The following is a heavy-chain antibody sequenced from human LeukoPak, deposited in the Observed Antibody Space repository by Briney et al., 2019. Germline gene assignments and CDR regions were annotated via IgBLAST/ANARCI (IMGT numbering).Heavy chain of an antibody. J-gene: IGHJ4*02. D-gene: IGHD5-24*01. CDR3: AIREMATNPAIDY. Sequence: GASVKVSCKASGGTFSSYAISWVRQAPGQGLEWMGRIIPILGIANYAQKFQGRVTITADKSTSTAYMELSSLRSEDTAVYYCAIREMATNPAIDYWGQGTLVTVSS. V-gene: IGHV1-69*04. CDR1: GGTFSSYA. CDR2: IIPILGIA.